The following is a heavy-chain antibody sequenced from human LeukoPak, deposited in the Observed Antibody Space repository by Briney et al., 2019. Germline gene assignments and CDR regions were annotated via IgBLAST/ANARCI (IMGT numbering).Heavy chain of an antibody. V-gene: IGHV3-74*01. D-gene: IGHD6-13*01. CDR2: INSDGSST. CDR1: GFTFSSYW. J-gene: IGHJ4*02. CDR3: ARDPSWQQLVPGFDY. Sequence: PGGSLRLSCAASGFTFSSYWMHWVRQAPGKGLVWVSRINSDGSSTSYADSVKGRFTISRDNAKNTLYLQMNSLRAEDTAVYYCARDPSWQQLVPGFDYWGQGTLVTVSS.